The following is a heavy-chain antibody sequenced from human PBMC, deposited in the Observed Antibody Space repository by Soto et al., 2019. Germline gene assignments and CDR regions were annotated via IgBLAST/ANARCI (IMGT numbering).Heavy chain of an antibody. V-gene: IGHV4-39*01. CDR3: ARQGASGVVVVAATYFDY. D-gene: IGHD2-15*01. J-gene: IGHJ4*02. CDR1: GGSISSSSYY. Sequence: SETLSLTCTVSGGSISSSSYYWGWIRQPPGKGLEWIGSIYYSGSTYYNPSLKSRVTISVDTSKNRFSLKLSSVTAADTAVHYCARQGASGVVVVAATYFDYWGQGTLVTVSS. CDR2: IYYSGST.